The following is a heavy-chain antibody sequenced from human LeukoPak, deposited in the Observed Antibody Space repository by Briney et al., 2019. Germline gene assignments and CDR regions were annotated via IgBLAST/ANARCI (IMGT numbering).Heavy chain of an antibody. V-gene: IGHV1-18*01. J-gene: IGHJ3*02. Sequence: ASVKVSCKASGYTFTSYGISWVRQAPGQGLEWMGWISAYNGNTNYAQKLQGRVTMTTNTSTSTAYMELRSLRSDDTAVYYCGRYSSSWDAFDIWGQGTMVTVSS. D-gene: IGHD6-13*01. CDR3: GRYSSSWDAFDI. CDR1: GYTFTSYG. CDR2: ISAYNGNT.